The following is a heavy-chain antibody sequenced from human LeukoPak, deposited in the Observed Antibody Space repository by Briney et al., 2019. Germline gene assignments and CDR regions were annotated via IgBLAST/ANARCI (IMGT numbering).Heavy chain of an antibody. CDR2: ITSDGTTT. J-gene: IGHJ4*02. V-gene: IGHV3-74*01. Sequence: PGGTLTLSCVASGFTFNSAWMNWVRQAPGAGLAAVSRITSDGTTTWYADSVRGRCTISRDNAKNTLYLQMNSLRADDTAVYYCARDWYYALDYWGQGTVVTVSS. CDR3: ARDWYYALDY. D-gene: IGHD2-2*01. CDR1: GFTFNSAW.